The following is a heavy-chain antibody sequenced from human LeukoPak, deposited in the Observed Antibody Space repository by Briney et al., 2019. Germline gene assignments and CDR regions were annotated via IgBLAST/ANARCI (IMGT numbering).Heavy chain of an antibody. J-gene: IGHJ4*02. CDR1: GGSFSGYY. V-gene: IGHV4-34*01. D-gene: IGHD3-10*02. Sequence: PSETLSLTCAVYGGSFSGYYWSWIRQPPGKGLEWIGEINHSGSTNYNPSLKSRVTISVDTSKNQFSLKLSSVTAADTAVYFCAGGSTMFGGPADYGGREPLVPVPS. CDR3: AGGSTMFGGPADY. CDR2: INHSGST.